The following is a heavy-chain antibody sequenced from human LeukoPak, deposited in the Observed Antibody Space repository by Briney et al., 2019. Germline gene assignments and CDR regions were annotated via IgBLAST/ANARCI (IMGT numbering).Heavy chain of an antibody. Sequence: SETLSLTCAVYGGSFSGYSWSWIREPPGKGLEWIGEINHSGSTNYNPSLKSRVTISVDTSKNQFSLKLSSVTAADTAVYYCARGLVVPATIVSPFDYWGQGTLVTVSS. J-gene: IGHJ4*02. CDR3: ARGLVVPATIVSPFDY. D-gene: IGHD2-2*01. CDR1: GGSFSGYS. CDR2: INHSGST. V-gene: IGHV4-34*01.